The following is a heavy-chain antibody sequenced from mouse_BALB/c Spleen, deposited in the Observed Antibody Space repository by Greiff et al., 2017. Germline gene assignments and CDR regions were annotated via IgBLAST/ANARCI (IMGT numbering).Heavy chain of an antibody. CDR1: GYTFTDYE. CDR3: ARRDGYDGPLAY. CDR2: IHPGSGGT. V-gene: IGHV1-15*01. Sequence: VQRVESGAELVRPGASVKLSCKALGYTFTDYEMHWVKQTPVHGLEWIGAIHPGSGGTAYNQKFKGKATLTADKSSSTAYMQLSSLTSEDSAVYYCARRDGYDGPLAYWGQGTLVTVSA. J-gene: IGHJ3*01. D-gene: IGHD2-2*01.